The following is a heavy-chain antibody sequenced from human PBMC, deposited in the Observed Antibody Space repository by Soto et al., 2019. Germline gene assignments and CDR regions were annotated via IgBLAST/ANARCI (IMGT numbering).Heavy chain of an antibody. CDR3: ARSVSGDSGYEYYYYYGMDV. D-gene: IGHD5-12*01. V-gene: IGHV5-10-1*01. CDR1: GYSFTIYW. CDR2: IDPSDSYT. Sequence: GESLKISCKGSGYSFTIYWISWVRQMPGKGLEWMGRIDPSDSYTNYSPSFQGHVTISADKSISTAYLQWSSLKASDTAMYYCARSVSGDSGYEYYYYYGMDVWGQGTTVTVSS. J-gene: IGHJ6*02.